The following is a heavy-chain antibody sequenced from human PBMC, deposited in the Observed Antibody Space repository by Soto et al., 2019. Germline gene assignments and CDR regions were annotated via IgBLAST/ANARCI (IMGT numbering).Heavy chain of an antibody. CDR3: ARKIREATTRPEYWYVDL. Sequence: EVQLLESGGGLVQPGGSLRLSCAGSGFNFINYAMNWVRQAPGKGLEWVSSISGGGDATFFPDSVRGRFTFSRDNSKNTVSLQMNSLGVEDTAVYYCARKIREATTRPEYWYVDLGCRGTLVPVCS. CDR1: GFNFINYA. D-gene: IGHD3-10*01. J-gene: IGHJ2*01. CDR2: ISGGGDAT. V-gene: IGHV3-23*01.